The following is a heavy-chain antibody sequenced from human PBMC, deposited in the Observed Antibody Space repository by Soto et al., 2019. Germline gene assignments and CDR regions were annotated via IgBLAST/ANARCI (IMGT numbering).Heavy chain of an antibody. D-gene: IGHD3-10*01. CDR1: GFPFSHYA. CDR2: IWYDGSNE. Sequence: QVQLVESGGGVVQAGMSLRLSCATSGFPFSHYAMHWVRQSPGKGLEWVAVIWYDGSNEHYVASVKGRFIISRDNVNNRLHLQLNNLGAEDTAIYYCAKRFFGSGSPPGAFDVWGQGTMVTVSS. V-gene: IGHV3-33*06. J-gene: IGHJ3*01. CDR3: AKRFFGSGSPPGAFDV.